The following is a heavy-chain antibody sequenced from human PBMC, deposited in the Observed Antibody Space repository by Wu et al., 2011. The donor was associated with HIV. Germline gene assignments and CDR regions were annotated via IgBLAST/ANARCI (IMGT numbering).Heavy chain of an antibody. CDR2: INPNSGGT. D-gene: IGHD3-10*01. V-gene: IGHV1-2*02. CDR3: TIGRGSRPRFDP. J-gene: IGHJ5*02. CDR1: GYTFTGYY. Sequence: QVQLVQSGAEVKKPGASVKLSCKTSGYTFTGYYIHWVRQAPGQGLEWMGWINPNSGGTNYAQKFQGRVTMTKGASIGTAYMELSSLTSEDTAVYYCTIGRGSRPRFDPWGQGTLVTVSS.